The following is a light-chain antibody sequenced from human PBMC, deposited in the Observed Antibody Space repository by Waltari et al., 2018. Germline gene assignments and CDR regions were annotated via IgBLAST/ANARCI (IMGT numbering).Light chain of an antibody. Sequence: QSALTQPPSASGSPGQSVTISCTGTSSDVGGYDYVSWYQQHPGKAPKLMIYEVNKRPSGVPDRFSGSKSGNTASLTVSVLQAEDEADYYCSSYAGSTLMFGGGTKLTVL. CDR3: SSYAGSTLM. V-gene: IGLV2-8*01. CDR2: EVN. CDR1: SSDVGGYDY. J-gene: IGLJ3*02.